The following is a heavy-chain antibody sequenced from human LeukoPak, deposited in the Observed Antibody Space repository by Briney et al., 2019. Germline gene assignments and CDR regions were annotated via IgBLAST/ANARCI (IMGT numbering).Heavy chain of an antibody. Sequence: GASVKVSCKASGYTFTSYGISWVRQAPGQGLEWMGWISAYNGNTNYAQKLQGRVTMTTDTSTSTAYMELRSLRSDDTAVYYCARGASYVILTGYSYFDYRGQGTLVTVSS. D-gene: IGHD3-9*01. V-gene: IGHV1-18*01. CDR1: GYTFTSYG. J-gene: IGHJ4*02. CDR2: ISAYNGNT. CDR3: ARGASYVILTGYSYFDY.